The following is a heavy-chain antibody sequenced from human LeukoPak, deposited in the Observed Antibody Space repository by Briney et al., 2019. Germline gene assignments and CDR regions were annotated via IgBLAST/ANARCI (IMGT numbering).Heavy chain of an antibody. V-gene: IGHV4-59*12. J-gene: IGHJ4*02. CDR2: IYYSGST. Sequence: PSETLSLTCTVSGGSISSYYWSWIRQPPGKGLEWIGYIYYSGSTYYNPSLKSQVTISVDTSKNQFSLKLSSVTAADTAVYYCAREFSSPGPVDYWGQGTLVTVSS. CDR3: AREFSSPGPVDY. D-gene: IGHD6-19*01. CDR1: GGSISSYY.